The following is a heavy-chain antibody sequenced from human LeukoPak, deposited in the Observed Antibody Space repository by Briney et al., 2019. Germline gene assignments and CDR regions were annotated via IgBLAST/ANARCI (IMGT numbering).Heavy chain of an antibody. CDR3: ARDSRVTMVRGVIGRNAFDI. J-gene: IGHJ3*02. CDR1: GFPFKSYS. D-gene: IGHD3-10*01. CDR2: ISSSSSYI. Sequence: GALRLSFSASGFPFKSYSMNWVRQAPGKGLEWVSSISSSSSYIYYADSVKGRFTISRDNAKNSLYLQMNSLRAEDTAVYYCARDSRVTMVRGVIGRNAFDIWGQGTMVTVSS. V-gene: IGHV3-21*01.